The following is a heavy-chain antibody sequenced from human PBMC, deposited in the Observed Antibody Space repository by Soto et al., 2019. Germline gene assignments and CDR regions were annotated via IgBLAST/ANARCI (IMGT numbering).Heavy chain of an antibody. CDR3: ARGGVSTRTFDY. J-gene: IGHJ4*02. CDR2: IYPSDSDT. Sequence: XESLKISCKGSGYNFAGYWIAWVRQMPGKGLELMGIIYPSDSDTRYRPSFQGQVTISADKSISSAYLQWSSLRASDTAMYYCARGGVSTRTFDYWGQGTPVTVSS. CDR1: GYNFAGYW. D-gene: IGHD3-3*01. V-gene: IGHV5-51*01.